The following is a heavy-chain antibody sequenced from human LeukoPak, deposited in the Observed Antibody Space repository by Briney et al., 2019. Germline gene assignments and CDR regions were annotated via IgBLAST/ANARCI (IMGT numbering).Heavy chain of an antibody. V-gene: IGHV3-21*01. D-gene: IGHD2-2*01. CDR1: GFTFSSYT. Sequence: PGGSLRLSCAASGFTFSSYTMNWVRQAPGRGLEWVSSIGSSGSYMFYADSVKGRFTISRDNAKNSLYLQMNSLRAEDTAVYYCAREWGPAAMAHTLNWGQGTLVTVSS. J-gene: IGHJ4*02. CDR3: AREWGPAAMAHTLN. CDR2: IGSSGSYM.